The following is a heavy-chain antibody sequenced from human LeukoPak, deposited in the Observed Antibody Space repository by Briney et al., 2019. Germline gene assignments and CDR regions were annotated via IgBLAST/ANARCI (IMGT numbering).Heavy chain of an antibody. V-gene: IGHV3-33*01. D-gene: IGHD5/OR15-5a*01. CDR3: ARNLGRFGSVFYHYGMDV. Sequence: GGSLRPSCAASGFSFSSYGMHWVRQAPGKGLDWVAVIWYDGSKKYYAGYVKGRFTISRDISKHSVYLQMNSLRAEDTAVYYCARNLGRFGSVFYHYGMDVWGQGTTATVSS. CDR2: IWYDGSKK. CDR1: GFSFSSYG. J-gene: IGHJ6*02.